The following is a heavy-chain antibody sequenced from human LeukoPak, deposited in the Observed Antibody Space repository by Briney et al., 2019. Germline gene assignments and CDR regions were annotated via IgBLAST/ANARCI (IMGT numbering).Heavy chain of an antibody. CDR1: GFTFSSYT. CDR3: ARDPTPRYCSGGSCYTHYGMDV. Sequence: GGSLRLSRAASGFTFSSYTMNWVRQAPGKGLEWVSSISSSSSYIYYADSVKGRLTISRDNAKNSLYLQMNSLRAEDTAVYYCARDPTPRYCSGGSCYTHYGMDVWGQGTTVTVSS. V-gene: IGHV3-21*01. D-gene: IGHD2-15*01. J-gene: IGHJ6*02. CDR2: ISSSSSYI.